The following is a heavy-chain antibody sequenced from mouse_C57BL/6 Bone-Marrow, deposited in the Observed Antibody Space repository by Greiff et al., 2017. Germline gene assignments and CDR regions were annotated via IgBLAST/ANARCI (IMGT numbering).Heavy chain of an antibody. D-gene: IGHD2-1*01. V-gene: IGHV2-2*01. CDR2: IWSGGST. J-gene: IGHJ3*01. CDR3: ARKEKKIYYGILAWFAY. CDR1: GFSLTSYG. Sequence: QVQLKESGPGLVQPSQSLSITCTVSGFSLTSYGVHWVRQSPGKGLEWLGVIWSGGSTDYNAAFISRLSISKDNSKSQVFFKMNSLQADDTAIYYCARKEKKIYYGILAWFAYWGQGTLVTVSA.